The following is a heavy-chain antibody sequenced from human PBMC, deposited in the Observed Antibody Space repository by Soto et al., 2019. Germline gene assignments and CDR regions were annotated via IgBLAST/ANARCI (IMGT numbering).Heavy chain of an antibody. CDR3: AISSRLVGAYFQH. CDR2: IWYDGSNK. V-gene: IGHV3-33*03. Sequence: GGSLRLSCAASGFTFSSYGMHWVRQAPGKGLEWVAVIWYDGSNKYYADSVKGRFTISRDNAKNSLYLQMNSLRAEDTAVYYCAISSRLVGAYFQHWGQGTLVTVSS. CDR1: GFTFSSYG. D-gene: IGHD6-19*01. J-gene: IGHJ1*01.